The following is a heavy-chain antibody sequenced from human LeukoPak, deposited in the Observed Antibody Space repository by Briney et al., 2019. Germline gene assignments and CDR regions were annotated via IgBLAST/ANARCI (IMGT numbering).Heavy chain of an antibody. CDR3: ARPDASYYGSGSFDY. Sequence: GGSLRLSCAASRFTFSSYAMHWVSQALGKGLEWVAVISYDGSNKYYADSVKGRFTISRDNSKNTLYLQMNSLRAEDTAVYYCARPDASYYGSGSFDYWGQGTLVTVSS. J-gene: IGHJ4*02. V-gene: IGHV3-30*04. D-gene: IGHD3-10*01. CDR2: ISYDGSNK. CDR1: RFTFSSYA.